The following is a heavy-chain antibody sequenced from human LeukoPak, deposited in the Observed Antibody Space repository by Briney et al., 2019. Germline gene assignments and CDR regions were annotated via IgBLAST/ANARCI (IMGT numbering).Heavy chain of an antibody. CDR1: GGSISSGGYY. D-gene: IGHD3-22*01. J-gene: IGHJ4*02. V-gene: IGHV4-31*03. CDR3: ARGHYYDSSGYENFDY. Sequence: ASETLSLTCTVSGGSISSGGYYWSWIRQHPGKGLEWIGYIYYSGSTYYNPSLKSRVTISVDTSKNQFSLKLSFVTAADTAVYYCARGHYYDSSGYENFDYWGQGTLVTVSS. CDR2: IYYSGST.